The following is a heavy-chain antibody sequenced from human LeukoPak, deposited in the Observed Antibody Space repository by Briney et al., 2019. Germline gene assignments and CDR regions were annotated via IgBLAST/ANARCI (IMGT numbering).Heavy chain of an antibody. V-gene: IGHV3-23*01. D-gene: IGHD3-22*01. Sequence: GRSLRLSCAASGFTFSSYAMSWVRQAPGKGLEWVSAISGSGGSTYYADSVKGRFTISRDNSKNTLYLQMNSLRAEDTAVYYCAKDFEVVSGVYYYDSSGYYFDYWGQGTLVTVSS. CDR2: ISGSGGST. J-gene: IGHJ4*02. CDR1: GFTFSSYA. CDR3: AKDFEVVSGVYYYDSSGYYFDY.